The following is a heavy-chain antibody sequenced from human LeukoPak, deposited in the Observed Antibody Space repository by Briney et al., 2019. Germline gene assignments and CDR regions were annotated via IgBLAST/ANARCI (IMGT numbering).Heavy chain of an antibody. Sequence: GASVKVSCKASGYMFINCYMHWVRQAPGQGLEWMGIINPSGGSTSYAQKFQGRVTMTRDMSTSTVYMELSSLRSEDTAVYYCATGLDYYDSNRAPFDYWGQGTLVTVSS. CDR3: ATGLDYYDSNRAPFDY. J-gene: IGHJ4*02. CDR2: INPSGGST. D-gene: IGHD3-22*01. V-gene: IGHV1-46*01. CDR1: GYMFINCY.